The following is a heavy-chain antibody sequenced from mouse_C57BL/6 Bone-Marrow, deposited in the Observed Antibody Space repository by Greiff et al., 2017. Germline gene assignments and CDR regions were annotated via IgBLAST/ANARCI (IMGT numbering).Heavy chain of an antibody. CDR2: ISSGSSTI. CDR3: ARWFAY. Sequence: EVNLVESGGGLVKPGGSLKLSCAASGFTFNDYGMHWVRQAPEKGLEWVAYISSGSSTIYYADTVKGRVTISRDNAKNTLFLQMTSLRSEDTAMYYCARWFAYWGQGTLVTVSA. V-gene: IGHV5-17*01. J-gene: IGHJ3*01. CDR1: GFTFNDYG.